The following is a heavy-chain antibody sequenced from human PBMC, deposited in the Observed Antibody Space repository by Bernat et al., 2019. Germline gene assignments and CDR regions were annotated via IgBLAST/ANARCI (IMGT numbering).Heavy chain of an antibody. CDR2: INAGNGNT. CDR1: GYTFTSYA. Sequence: QVQLVQSGAEVKKPGASVKVSCKASGYTFTSYAMHWVRQAPGQRLEWMGWINAGNGNTKYSQKFQDRVTITRDTSASKAYMKLSSLRSKDTAVYYCARDPYGSSKPYLFDYWGQGTLVTVSS. J-gene: IGHJ4*02. D-gene: IGHD6-6*01. CDR3: ARDPYGSSKPYLFDY. V-gene: IGHV1-3*01.